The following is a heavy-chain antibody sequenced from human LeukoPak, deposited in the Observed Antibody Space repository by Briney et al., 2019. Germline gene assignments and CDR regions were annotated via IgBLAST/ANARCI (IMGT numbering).Heavy chain of an antibody. D-gene: IGHD2-15*01. CDR3: ASRGRYCSGGSCYGPWGYYFDY. CDR2: ISSSGSTI. J-gene: IGHJ4*02. V-gene: IGHV3-48*03. Sequence: GGSLRLSCAASRFTFSSYEMNWVRQAPGKGLEWVSYISSSGSTIYYADSVKGRFTISRDNAKNSLYLQMNSLRAEDTAVYYCASRGRYCSGGSCYGPWGYYFDYWGQGTLVTVSS. CDR1: RFTFSSYE.